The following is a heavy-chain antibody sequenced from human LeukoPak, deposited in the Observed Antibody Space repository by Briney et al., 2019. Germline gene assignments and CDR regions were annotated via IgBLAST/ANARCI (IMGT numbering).Heavy chain of an antibody. Sequence: GGSLRLSCAASGFTFSSYAMHWVRQAPGKGLERVAVISYDGSNKYYADSVKGRFTISRDNSKNTLYLQMNSLRAEDTAEYYCARGNVYYDFWSGYPQDYWGQGTLVTVSS. CDR3: ARGNVYYDFWSGYPQDY. CDR2: ISYDGSNK. V-gene: IGHV3-30-3*01. CDR1: GFTFSSYA. J-gene: IGHJ4*02. D-gene: IGHD3-3*01.